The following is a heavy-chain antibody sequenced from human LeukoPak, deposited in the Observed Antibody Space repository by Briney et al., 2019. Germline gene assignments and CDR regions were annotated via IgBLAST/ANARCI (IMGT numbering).Heavy chain of an antibody. CDR1: GGSISSSY. Sequence: SETLCLTRTVSGGSISSSYWSWIREPAGKGLEWIGRIYTSWSTNYNPTLKSRVNMSVDTSKNQFSLKLSSVTAADTAVYYCARTVAGTEDAFDIWGQGTMVTVSS. J-gene: IGHJ3*02. D-gene: IGHD6-19*01. V-gene: IGHV4-4*07. CDR3: ARTVAGTEDAFDI. CDR2: IYTSWST.